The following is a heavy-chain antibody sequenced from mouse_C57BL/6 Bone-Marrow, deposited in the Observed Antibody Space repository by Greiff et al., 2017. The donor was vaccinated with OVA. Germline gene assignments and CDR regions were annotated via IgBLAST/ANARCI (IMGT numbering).Heavy chain of an antibody. Sequence: QVQLKQSGPELVKPGASVKLSCKASGYTFTSYDINWVKQRPGQGLEWIGWIYPRDGSTKYNEKFKGKATLTVDTSSSTAYMELHSLTSEDSAVYFCASPSITTVVALDYWGQGTTLTVSS. CDR3: ASPSITTVVALDY. J-gene: IGHJ2*01. V-gene: IGHV1-85*01. D-gene: IGHD1-1*01. CDR1: GYTFTSYD. CDR2: IYPRDGST.